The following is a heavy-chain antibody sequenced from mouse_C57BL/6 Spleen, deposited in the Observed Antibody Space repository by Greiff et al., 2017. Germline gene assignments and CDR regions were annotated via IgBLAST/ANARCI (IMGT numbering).Heavy chain of an antibody. D-gene: IGHD4-1*01. CDR1: GYTFTDYY. CDR2: INPYNGGT. CDR3: ARGEDWDVGY. V-gene: IGHV1-19*01. Sequence: SGPVLVKPGASVKMSCKASGYTFTDYYMNWVKQSHGKSLEWIGVINPYNGGTSYNQKFKGKATLTVDKSSSTAYMELNSLTSEDSAVYYCARGEDWDVGYWGQGTTLTVSS. J-gene: IGHJ2*01.